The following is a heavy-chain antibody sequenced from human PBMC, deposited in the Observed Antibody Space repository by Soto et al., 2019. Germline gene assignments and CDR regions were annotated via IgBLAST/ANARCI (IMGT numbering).Heavy chain of an antibody. CDR3: ARILVFGVVITFDY. D-gene: IGHD3-3*01. CDR2: IYYSGST. CDR1: GDSISSSSYY. Sequence: QLQLQESGPGLVKPSETLSLTCTVSGDSISSSSYYWGWIRQPPGKGLEWIGSIYYSGSTYYNPSLKSRGTISVDTSKNQFSLKLSSVNAADTAVYYCARILVFGVVITFDYWGQGTLVTVSS. J-gene: IGHJ4*02. V-gene: IGHV4-39*01.